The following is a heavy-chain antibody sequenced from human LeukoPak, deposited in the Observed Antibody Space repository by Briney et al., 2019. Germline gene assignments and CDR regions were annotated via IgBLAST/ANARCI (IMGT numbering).Heavy chain of an antibody. Sequence: GGSLRLSCAASGFTFSTYAMHWVRQAPGKGLEWVAVVSSDGSIDYYADSLRGRFTVSRDNSKNTMFLQFNTLTPEDTAVYYCTREGMGTTFSAWFEPWGQGTLVTVSS. D-gene: IGHD1-7*01. J-gene: IGHJ5*02. CDR2: VSSDGSID. CDR1: GFTFSTYA. V-gene: IGHV3-30*04. CDR3: TREGMGTTFSAWFEP.